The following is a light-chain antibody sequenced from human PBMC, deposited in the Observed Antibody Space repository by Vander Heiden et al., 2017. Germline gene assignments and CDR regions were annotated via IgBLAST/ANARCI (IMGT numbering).Light chain of an antibody. CDR1: QYVGSSY. V-gene: IGKV3-20*01. Sequence: ELVLTQSPGTLSLSIGERATLSCRASQYVGSSYLAWYQQKPGQAPRLLIYAASNRATGIPDRFSGSGSGTDFTLTISRLEPEDFAVYYCQRYGDSSPITFGPGTKLDIK. J-gene: IGKJ3*01. CDR2: AAS. CDR3: QRYGDSSPIT.